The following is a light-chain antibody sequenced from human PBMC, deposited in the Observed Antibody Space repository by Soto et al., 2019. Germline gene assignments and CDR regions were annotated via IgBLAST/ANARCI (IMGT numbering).Light chain of an antibody. CDR3: QSSDSSLSAV. V-gene: IGLV1-40*01. Sequence: QSALTQPPSVSGAPGQRVTISCTGGSSNIGAGYDVHWYQQLPGTAPKLLISGNNNRPSGVPDRFSGSKSGTSASLAINGLQAEDEADYYCQSSDSSLSAVFGTGTKLTVL. CDR2: GNN. CDR1: SSNIGAGYD. J-gene: IGLJ1*01.